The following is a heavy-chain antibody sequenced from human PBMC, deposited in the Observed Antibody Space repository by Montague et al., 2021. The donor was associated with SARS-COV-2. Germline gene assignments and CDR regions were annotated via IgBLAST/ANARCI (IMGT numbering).Heavy chain of an antibody. J-gene: IGHJ6*02. CDR1: GDSISGNSYF. CDR2: IYYNGTT. CDR3: ARGREVAAVGRHYAMDV. D-gene: IGHD2-15*01. V-gene: IGHV4-39*07. Sequence: SETLSLTCNVSGDSISGNSYFWGWIRQAPGKGLDWIGSIYYNGTTYYSPSLKSRVTISLDTSKNNFSLKLRSVSAADSALYYCARGREVAAVGRHYAMDVWGQGTTVIVSS.